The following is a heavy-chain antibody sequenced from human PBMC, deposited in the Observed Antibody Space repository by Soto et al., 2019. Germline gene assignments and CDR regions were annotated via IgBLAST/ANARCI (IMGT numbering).Heavy chain of an antibody. D-gene: IGHD5-18*01. J-gene: IGHJ4*02. V-gene: IGHV5-51*01. CDR2: IYPGDSDT. Sequence: VDSLKISCKISGYTFTNFWSFCVLQMPGKGLEWMGIIYPGDSDTRYSPSFQGQVTISADRSINTDYLQWRSLKASDTDIYYCARQSRFGSFAGLWGPGTRVTVYS. CDR3: ARQSRFGSFAGL. CDR1: GYTFTNFW.